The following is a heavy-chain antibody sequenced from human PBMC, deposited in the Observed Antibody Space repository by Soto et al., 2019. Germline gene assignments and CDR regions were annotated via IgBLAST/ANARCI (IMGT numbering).Heavy chain of an antibody. J-gene: IGHJ6*02. CDR3: GGDGRYFFNPSCYYYGLDV. Sequence: GGSLRLSCAASGFSFNKFGMHWVRQAPGKGLEWVAVIWSDGSNKNYADSVKGRFTISRDNSKNTVYLQVNSLRAEDTAVYFWGGDGRYFFNPSCYYYGLDVWGQGTTVTVS. V-gene: IGHV3-33*01. CDR2: IWSDGSNK. D-gene: IGHD3-9*01. CDR1: GFSFNKFG.